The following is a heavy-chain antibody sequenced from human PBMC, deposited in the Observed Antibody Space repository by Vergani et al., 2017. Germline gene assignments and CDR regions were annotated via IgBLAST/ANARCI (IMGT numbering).Heavy chain of an antibody. CDR1: GGSISSGDYY. CDR2: IYYSGST. CDR3: ARHASGYSSSWDSPKIYYYYGMDV. J-gene: IGHJ6*02. D-gene: IGHD6-13*01. Sequence: QVQLQESGPGLVKPSQTLSLTCTVSGGSISSGDYYWSWIRQPPGKGLEWIGYIYYSGSTYYNPSLKSRVTISVDTSKNQFSLKLSSVTAADTAVYYCARHASGYSSSWDSPKIYYYYGMDVWGQGTTVTVSS. V-gene: IGHV4-30-4*08.